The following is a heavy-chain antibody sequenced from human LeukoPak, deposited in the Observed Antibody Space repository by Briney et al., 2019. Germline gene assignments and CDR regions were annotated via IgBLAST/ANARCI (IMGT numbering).Heavy chain of an antibody. J-gene: IGHJ4*02. CDR1: GFTSNNAW. CDR2: ITCNIEGGIT. CDR3: TTAFSGLGIVQRGNDY. Sequence: GGSLRLSRVASGFTSNNAWMNCVRHAPGKGLEWGGRITCNIEGGITDHAAPVKGRFTISRDDSKNTLYLQMNSLKAEDTGVYYCTTAFSGLGIVQRGNDYWGPGTLVTVSS. D-gene: IGHD3-10*01. V-gene: IGHV3-15*01.